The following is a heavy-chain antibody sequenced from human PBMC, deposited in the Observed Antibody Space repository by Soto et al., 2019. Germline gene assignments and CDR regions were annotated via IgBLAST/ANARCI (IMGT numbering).Heavy chain of an antibody. D-gene: IGHD2-2*01. Sequence: ALVKVSCKASGYTFTSYGISWVRQAPGQGLEWMGWISAYNGNTNYAQKLQGRVTMTTDTSTSTAYMELRSLRSDDTAVYYCARDRGPAAPYYYYYGMDVWGQGTTVTVSS. CDR2: ISAYNGNT. CDR1: GYTFTSYG. J-gene: IGHJ6*02. V-gene: IGHV1-18*01. CDR3: ARDRGPAAPYYYYYGMDV.